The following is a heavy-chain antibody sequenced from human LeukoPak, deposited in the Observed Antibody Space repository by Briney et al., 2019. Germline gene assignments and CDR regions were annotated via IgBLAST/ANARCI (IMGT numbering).Heavy chain of an antibody. D-gene: IGHD5-18*01. CDR3: ARVGCCGYTYGLGY. V-gene: IGHV1-2*02. CDR1: GYTFTDYY. Sequence: AAVKVSCKASGYTFTDYYIHWVRQAPGQGLEWMGWMNPKTGDTNYARKFQGRVTMTRDTSINTAHMELSGPRSDDTAVYYCARVGCCGYTYGLGYWGQETLLSVSS. J-gene: IGHJ4*02. CDR2: MNPKTGDT.